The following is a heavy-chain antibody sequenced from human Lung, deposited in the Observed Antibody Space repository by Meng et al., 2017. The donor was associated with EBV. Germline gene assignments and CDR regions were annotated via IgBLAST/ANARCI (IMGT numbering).Heavy chain of an antibody. D-gene: IGHD6-25*01. V-gene: IGHV3-23*04. J-gene: IGHJ4*02. CDR3: AKRVPAAAGSFDY. CDR1: GFTFSTSA. Sequence: VQLGESGGGLVQPGGSLRLRCAASGFTFSTSAMNWVRQAPGKGLEWVSSITSNGGATYYADSVKGRFTISRDNSKNTLDLQMNSLRAEDTAVYYCAKRVPAAAGSFDYWGRGTLVTVSS. CDR2: ITSNGGAT.